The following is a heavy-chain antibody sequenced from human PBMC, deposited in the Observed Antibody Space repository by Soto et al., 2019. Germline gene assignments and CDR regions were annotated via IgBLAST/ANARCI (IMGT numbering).Heavy chain of an antibody. CDR1: GFNFRGYG. CDR2: TRHDGSNT. Sequence: QVHLVQSGGGVVQPGRSLRLSCEASGFNFRGYGMHWVRQAPGKGLEWVAITRHDGSNTYYAASVRGRFTISRDNSKNNLYLQMSRLSVEDTAVYYCARDGVGITTFFGYLDYWGQGNLITVSS. D-gene: IGHD1-26*01. CDR3: ARDGVGITTFFGYLDY. V-gene: IGHV3-33*01. J-gene: IGHJ4*02.